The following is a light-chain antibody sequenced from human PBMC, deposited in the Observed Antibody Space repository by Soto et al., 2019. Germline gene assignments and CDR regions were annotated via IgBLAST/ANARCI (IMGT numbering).Light chain of an antibody. Sequence: QSALTQPRSVSGSPGHSFTISCTGTISYVGRYDYVSWYQQHTGKAPKLIVYDVTERPSGVPDRFSGSKSGNTASLTISGLQAEDEADYSCCSFAGSYSYVFATGTKVTVL. CDR3: CSFAGSYSYV. V-gene: IGLV2-11*01. CDR1: ISYVGRYDY. J-gene: IGLJ1*01. CDR2: DVT.